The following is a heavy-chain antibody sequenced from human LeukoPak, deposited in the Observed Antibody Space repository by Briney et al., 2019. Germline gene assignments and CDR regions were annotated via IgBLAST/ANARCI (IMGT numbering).Heavy chain of an antibody. J-gene: IGHJ4*02. Sequence: PSETLSLTCTVSGGSISFYYWSWIRQPPGKGLEWVGYISYSGSTNYDPSLKSRVTISGDTSKNQFSLKLSSVTAADTAVYYCARSGYSGYDYAFDYWGPGTLVTVSS. V-gene: IGHV4-59*01. D-gene: IGHD5-12*01. CDR2: ISYSGST. CDR1: GGSISFYY. CDR3: ARSGYSGYDYAFDY.